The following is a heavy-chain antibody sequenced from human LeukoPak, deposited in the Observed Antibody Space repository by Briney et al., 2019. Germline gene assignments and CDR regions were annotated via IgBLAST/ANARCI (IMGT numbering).Heavy chain of an antibody. CDR3: ARQVDTSMALPDY. CDR1: GYTVTSYG. CDR2: ISTYNYNT. Sequence: ASVKVSCKTSGYTVTSYGVSWVRQAPGQRLEWMGWISTYNYNTNYAQKFRGRVTLTKDTSTSTVYMELRSLRFDDTAIYYCARQVDTSMALPDYWGQGTLVTVSS. J-gene: IGHJ4*02. V-gene: IGHV1-18*01. D-gene: IGHD5-18*01.